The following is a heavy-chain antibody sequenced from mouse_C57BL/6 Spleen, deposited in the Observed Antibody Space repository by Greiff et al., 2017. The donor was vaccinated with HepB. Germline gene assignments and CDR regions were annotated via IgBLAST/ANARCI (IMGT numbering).Heavy chain of an antibody. J-gene: IGHJ3*01. Sequence: VQLQQPGAELVMPGASVKLSCKASGYTFTSYWMHWVKQRPGQGLEWIGEIDPSDSYTNYNQKFKGKSTLTVDKSSSTAYMQLSSLTSEDSAVYYCAREDKGYFAYWGQGTLVTVSA. CDR3: AREDKGYFAY. CDR2: IDPSDSYT. V-gene: IGHV1-69*01. CDR1: GYTFTSYW. D-gene: IGHD1-3*01.